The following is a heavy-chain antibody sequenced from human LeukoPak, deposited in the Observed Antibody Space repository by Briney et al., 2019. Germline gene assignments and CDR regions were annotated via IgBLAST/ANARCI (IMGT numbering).Heavy chain of an antibody. CDR3: ARRDSSGRYYFDY. CDR1: GGSISSSSYY. Sequence: SETLSLTCTVSGGSISSSSYYWGWIRQPPGKGLEWIGSIYYSGSTYYNPSLKSRVTISVDTSKNQFSLKLSSVTAADTAVYYWARRDSSGRYYFDYWGQGTLVTVSS. J-gene: IGHJ4*02. CDR2: IYYSGST. V-gene: IGHV4-39*01. D-gene: IGHD6-19*01.